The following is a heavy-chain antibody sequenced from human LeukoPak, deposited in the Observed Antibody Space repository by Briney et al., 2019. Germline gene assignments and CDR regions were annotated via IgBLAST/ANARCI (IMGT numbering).Heavy chain of an antibody. Sequence: SETLSLTXIVSGGSIISGDYYWSWIRQPPGKGLEWIGYIYHNGDTYYNPSLKSRVSISVDTSENQFSLKLSSVTAADTAVYYCARAGVVPAAINRAFDIWGQGSVVTVSS. V-gene: IGHV4-30-4*08. D-gene: IGHD2-2*02. CDR3: ARAGVVPAAINRAFDI. J-gene: IGHJ3*02. CDR1: GGSIISGDYY. CDR2: IYHNGDT.